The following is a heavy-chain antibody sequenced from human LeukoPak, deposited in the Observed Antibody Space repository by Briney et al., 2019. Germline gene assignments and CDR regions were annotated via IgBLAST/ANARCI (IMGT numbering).Heavy chain of an antibody. Sequence: GRSLRLSCAASGFTFSSYAMHWVRQAPGKGLEWVAVISYDGSNKYYADSVKGRFTISRDNAKNSLYLQMNSLRAEDTAVYYCARIVDGYAFDYWGQGTLVTVSS. CDR2: ISYDGSNK. D-gene: IGHD5-24*01. V-gene: IGHV3-30-3*01. J-gene: IGHJ4*02. CDR1: GFTFSSYA. CDR3: ARIVDGYAFDY.